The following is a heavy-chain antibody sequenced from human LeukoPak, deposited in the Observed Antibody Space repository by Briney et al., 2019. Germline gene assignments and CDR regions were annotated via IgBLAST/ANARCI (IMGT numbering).Heavy chain of an antibody. Sequence: GGSLRLTCAASGFTFSSYGMHWVRQAPGKGLEWVAFIRYDGSNKYYADSVKGRFTISRDNSKNTLYLQMNSLRAEDTAVYYCAKDRLLVFDYWGQGTLVTVSS. J-gene: IGHJ4*02. D-gene: IGHD3-10*01. CDR2: IRYDGSNK. CDR1: GFTFSSYG. V-gene: IGHV3-30*02. CDR3: AKDRLLVFDY.